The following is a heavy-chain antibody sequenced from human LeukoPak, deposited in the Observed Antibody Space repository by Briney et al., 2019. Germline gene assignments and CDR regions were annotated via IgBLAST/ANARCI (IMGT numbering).Heavy chain of an antibody. CDR3: ARSNSSGWYYFDY. D-gene: IGHD6-19*01. CDR2: LSNSGDSR. CDR1: GFTFSSYA. V-gene: IGHV3-23*01. Sequence: GGSLRLSCAASGFTFSSYAMSWVRQAPGKGLEWVSGLSNSGDSRYYADSVKGRFTISRDNAKNTLYLQMNSLRAEDTAVYYCARSNSSGWYYFDYWGQGTLVTVSS. J-gene: IGHJ4*02.